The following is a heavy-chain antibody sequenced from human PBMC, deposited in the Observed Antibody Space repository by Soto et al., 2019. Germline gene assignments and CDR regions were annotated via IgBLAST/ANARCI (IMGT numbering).Heavy chain of an antibody. J-gene: IGHJ4*02. CDR2: VSIGGST. Sequence: LRLSCAASGFTFSSYAMGWVRQGPGKGLEWVAVVSIGGSTHYADSVRGRFTISRDNSKNTLSLQMNSLTAEDTAVYFCAKRRGAGGHFDYWGQGAPVTVSS. CDR1: GFTFSSYA. D-gene: IGHD2-15*01. V-gene: IGHV3-23*01. CDR3: AKRRGAGGHFDY.